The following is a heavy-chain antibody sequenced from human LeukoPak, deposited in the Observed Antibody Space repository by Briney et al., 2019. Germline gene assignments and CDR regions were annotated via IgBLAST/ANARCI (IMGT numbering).Heavy chain of an antibody. V-gene: IGHV3-30-3*01. D-gene: IGHD6-13*01. J-gene: IGHJ4*02. CDR3: ARDLSAAGSPAY. CDR1: GFTFSSYA. CDR2: ISYDGSNK. Sequence: GRSLRLSCAASGFTFSSYAMHWVRQAPGKGLEWVAVISYDGSNKYYADSVKGRFTISRDNSRNTLYLQMNSLRAEDTAVYYCARDLSAAGSPAYWGQGTLVTVSS.